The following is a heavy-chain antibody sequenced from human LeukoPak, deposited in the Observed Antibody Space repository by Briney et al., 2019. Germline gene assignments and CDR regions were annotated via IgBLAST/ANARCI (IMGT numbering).Heavy chain of an antibody. V-gene: IGHV4-34*01. J-gene: IGHJ6*04. CDR2: INHSGST. Sequence: SETLSLTCAVYGGSFSGYYWSWIRQPPGKGLEWIGEINHSGSTNYNPSLKSRVTISVDTSKNQFSLKLGSVTAADTALYYCARGSGITMVRGVIVSGMDVWGKGTTVTVSS. CDR3: ARGSGITMVRGVIVSGMDV. D-gene: IGHD3-10*01. CDR1: GGSFSGYY.